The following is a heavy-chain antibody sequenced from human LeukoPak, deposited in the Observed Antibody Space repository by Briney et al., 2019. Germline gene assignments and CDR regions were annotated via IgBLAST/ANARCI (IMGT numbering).Heavy chain of an antibody. Sequence: PGGSLRLSCAPSGFTFSSYAVAWVRQAPGKGLEWVSSISNTGSNTYYADSVKGRFTISRDNSKDTLSLQMNSLTAEDTAVYYCAARRGYYHYMDVWGKGTTVTVSS. CDR1: GFTFSSYA. CDR3: AARRGYYHYMDV. CDR2: ISNTGSNT. D-gene: IGHD3-3*01. V-gene: IGHV3-23*01. J-gene: IGHJ6*03.